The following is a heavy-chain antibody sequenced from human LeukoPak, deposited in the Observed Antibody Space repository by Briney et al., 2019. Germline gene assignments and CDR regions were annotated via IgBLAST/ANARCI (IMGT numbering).Heavy chain of an antibody. J-gene: IGHJ4*02. Sequence: GGSLRLSCAASGFTFSSYWMHWVRQAPGKGLVWVSRINSDGSSTSYADSVKGRFTISRDNAKNTLYLQMNSLRAEDTAVYYCANSYDYGDSTWDYWGQGTLVTVSS. CDR3: ANSYDYGDSTWDY. V-gene: IGHV3-74*01. D-gene: IGHD4-17*01. CDR1: GFTFSSYW. CDR2: INSDGSST.